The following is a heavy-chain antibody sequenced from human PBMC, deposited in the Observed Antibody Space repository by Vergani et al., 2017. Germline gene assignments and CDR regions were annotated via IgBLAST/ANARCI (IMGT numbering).Heavy chain of an antibody. V-gene: IGHV3-30*04. J-gene: IGHJ4*02. CDR3: AREFMNWGLDY. CDR2: ISYDGSNK. CDR1: GFTFSTYA. D-gene: IGHD7-27*01. Sequence: QVQLVESGGGVVQPGRSLRLSCAASGFTFSTYAMHWVRQAPGKGLEWVALISYDGSNKYYAGSVKGRFTISRDNSKNTLYLQVNSLRGEDTAVYYCAREFMNWGLDYWGQGTLVTVSS.